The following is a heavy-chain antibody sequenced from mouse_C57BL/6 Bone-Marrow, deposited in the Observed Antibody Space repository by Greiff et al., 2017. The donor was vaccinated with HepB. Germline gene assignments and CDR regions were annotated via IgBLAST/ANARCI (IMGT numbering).Heavy chain of an antibody. CDR2: INPSSGYT. CDR1: GYTFTSYW. J-gene: IGHJ3*01. Sequence: QVQLQQSWAELAKPGASVKLSCKASGYTFTSYWMHWVKQRPGQGLEWIGYINPSSGYTKYNQKFKDKATLTADKSSSTAYMQLSSLTYEDSAVYYCAREGTTVVARNWFAYCGQGTLVTVSA. D-gene: IGHD1-1*01. V-gene: IGHV1-7*01. CDR3: AREGTTVVARNWFAY.